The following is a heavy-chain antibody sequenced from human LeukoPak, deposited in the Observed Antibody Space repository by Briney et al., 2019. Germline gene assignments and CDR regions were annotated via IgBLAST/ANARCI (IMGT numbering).Heavy chain of an antibody. V-gene: IGHV3-7*01. D-gene: IGHD1-26*01. CDR1: GFTFSSYW. CDR2: IKQDGSEK. CDR3: ARDGRLTQKRGYFDY. J-gene: IGHJ4*02. Sequence: GGSLRLSCAASGFTFSSYWMSWVRQAPGKGLERVANIKQDGSEKYYVDSVKGRFTISRDNAKNSLYLQMNSLRAEDTAVYYCARDGRLTQKRGYFDYWGQGTLVTVSS.